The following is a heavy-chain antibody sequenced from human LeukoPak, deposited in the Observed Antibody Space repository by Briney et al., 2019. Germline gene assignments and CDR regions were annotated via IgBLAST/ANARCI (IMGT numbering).Heavy chain of an antibody. CDR2: TRNEAKSYTN. CDR3: ARESDDYDFWSGYPTYYYYCMDV. Sequence: GGSLRLSCAASAFTFSDHYMDWVRQAPGKGLEWVGRTRNEAKSYTNEYAASGTGRFTISRDDSKNSLYLQMISLETEDTAVYYCARESDDYDFWSGYPTYYYYCMDVWGKGTTVTVSS. D-gene: IGHD3-3*01. J-gene: IGHJ6*03. CDR1: AFTFSDHY. V-gene: IGHV3-72*01.